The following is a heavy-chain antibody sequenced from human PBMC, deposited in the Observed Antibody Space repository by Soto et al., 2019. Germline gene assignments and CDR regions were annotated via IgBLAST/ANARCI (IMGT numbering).Heavy chain of an antibody. Sequence: QVQLVQSGAEVKKPGASVKVSCKASGYTFTSYGISWVRQAPGQGLEWMGWISAYNGNTNYAQKLQGRVTMTTDTSTSTAYMGLRSLRSDDTAVYYCAREAGYCSSTSCPYNWFDPWGQGTLVTVSS. D-gene: IGHD2-2*01. V-gene: IGHV1-18*01. CDR3: AREAGYCSSTSCPYNWFDP. CDR2: ISAYNGNT. CDR1: GYTFTSYG. J-gene: IGHJ5*02.